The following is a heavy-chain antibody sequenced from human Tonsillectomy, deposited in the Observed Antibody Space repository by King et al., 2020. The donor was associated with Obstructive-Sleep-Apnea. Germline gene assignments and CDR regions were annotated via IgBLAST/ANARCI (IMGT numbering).Heavy chain of an antibody. CDR3: ARGRLRAPFVSSLGYFDS. V-gene: IGHV4-59*08. Sequence: VQLQESGPGLVKPSETLSLTCTVSGDSIYNNYWTWIRQPPGQGLEYIGYIYSSGTTRYNPSLKSRVTISVDTSKNQFSLNLTSVTAADTAVYYCARGRLRAPFVSSLGYFDSWGQGTLVTVSS. CDR2: IYSSGTT. CDR1: GDSIYNNY. J-gene: IGHJ4*02. D-gene: IGHD2/OR15-2a*01.